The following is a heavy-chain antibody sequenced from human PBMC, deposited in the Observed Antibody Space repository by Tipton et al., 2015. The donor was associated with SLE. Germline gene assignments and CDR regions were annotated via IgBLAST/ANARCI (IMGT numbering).Heavy chain of an antibody. V-gene: IGHV4-39*07. CDR3: ASGDDRSAFDI. CDR1: GGSISSRSYY. J-gene: IGHJ3*02. CDR2: IYHSGST. Sequence: TLSLTCTVSGGSISSRSYYWGWIRQPPGKGLEWIGSIYHSGSTYYNPSLKSRVTISVDTSKNQFSLKLSSVTAADTAVYYCASGDDRSAFDIWGQGTMVTVSS. D-gene: IGHD1-14*01.